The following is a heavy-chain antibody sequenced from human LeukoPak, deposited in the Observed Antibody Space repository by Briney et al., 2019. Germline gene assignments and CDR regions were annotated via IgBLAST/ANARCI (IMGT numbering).Heavy chain of an antibody. CDR1: DYTFTGYY. V-gene: IGHV1-2*02. CDR3: ARDLDYYGSGSFFNI. J-gene: IGHJ3*02. CDR2: INPNSGGT. D-gene: IGHD3-10*01. Sequence: GASVRVSCKASDYTFTGYYMHWVRQAPGQGLEWMGWINPNSGGTNYAQKFQGRVIMTRDTSITTAYMELSRLRSDDTAVYYCARDLDYYGSGSFFNIWGQGTMVTVSS.